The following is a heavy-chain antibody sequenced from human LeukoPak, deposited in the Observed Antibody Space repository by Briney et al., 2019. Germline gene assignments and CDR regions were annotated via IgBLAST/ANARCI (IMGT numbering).Heavy chain of an antibody. CDR3: ARVSRPGSYYPPFDY. CDR2: ISYDGSNK. CDR1: GFSFSSYN. J-gene: IGHJ4*02. Sequence: RGSLRLSCEASGFSFSSYNMHWVRQAPGKGLEWVAVISYDGSNKYYADSVKGRFTISRDNSKNTLYLQMNSLRAEDTAVYYCARVSRPGSYYPPFDYWGQGTLVTVSS. D-gene: IGHD3-10*01. V-gene: IGHV3-30*04.